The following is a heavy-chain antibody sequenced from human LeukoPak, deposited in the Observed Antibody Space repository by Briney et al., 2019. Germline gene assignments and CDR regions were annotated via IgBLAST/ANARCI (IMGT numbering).Heavy chain of an antibody. Sequence: SETLSLTCTVSGGSISSSSYYWGWIRQPPGKGLEWTGSIYYSGSTYYNPSLKSRVTISVDTSKNQFSLKLSSVTAADTAVYYCGSQGDDNAFDYWGQGTLVTVSS. V-gene: IGHV4-39*01. D-gene: IGHD3-16*01. CDR3: GSQGDDNAFDY. CDR1: GGSISSSSYY. J-gene: IGHJ4*02. CDR2: IYYSGST.